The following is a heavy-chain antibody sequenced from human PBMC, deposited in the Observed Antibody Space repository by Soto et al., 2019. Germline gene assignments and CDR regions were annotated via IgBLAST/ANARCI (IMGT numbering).Heavy chain of an antibody. J-gene: IGHJ4*02. Sequence: SETLSLTCTVSGGSISSYYWSWIRQPPGKGLEWVGYIYYSGSTNYNPSLKSRVTISVDTSKNQFSLKLSSVTAADTAVYYCARGVSIAARQGFDYWGQGTLVTVSS. V-gene: IGHV4-59*01. CDR2: IYYSGST. CDR1: GGSISSYY. CDR3: ARGVSIAARQGFDY. D-gene: IGHD6-6*01.